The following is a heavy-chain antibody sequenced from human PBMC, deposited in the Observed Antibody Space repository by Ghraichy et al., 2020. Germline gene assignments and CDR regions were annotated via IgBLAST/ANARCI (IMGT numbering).Heavy chain of an antibody. CDR1: GGSFSGYY. CDR3: ARELGAAREYYMDV. Sequence: SETLSLTCAVYGGSFSGYYWSWIRQPPGKGLEWIGEINHSGSTNYNPSLKSRVTISVDTSKNQFSLKLSSVTAADTAVYYCARELGAAREYYMDVWGKGTTVTVSS. CDR2: INHSGST. J-gene: IGHJ6*03. V-gene: IGHV4-34*01. D-gene: IGHD1-26*01.